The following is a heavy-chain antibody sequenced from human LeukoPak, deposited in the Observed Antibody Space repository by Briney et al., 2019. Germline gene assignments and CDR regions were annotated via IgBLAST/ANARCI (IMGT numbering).Heavy chain of an antibody. CDR3: ARGINWNYAFDI. CDR2: ISAYNGNT. Sequence: ASVKVSCKASGYTFTNYGITWVRQAPGQGLEWMGWISAYNGNTNYAQMLQGRVTMTTDTSTSTAYMELRSLRSDDTAVYYCARGINWNYAFDIWGQGTMVTVSS. D-gene: IGHD1-7*01. CDR1: GYTFTNYG. J-gene: IGHJ3*02. V-gene: IGHV1-18*01.